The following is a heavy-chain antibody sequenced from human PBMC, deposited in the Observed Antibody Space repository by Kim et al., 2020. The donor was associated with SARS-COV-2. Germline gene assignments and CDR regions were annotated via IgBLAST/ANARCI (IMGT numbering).Heavy chain of an antibody. CDR2: IDPSDSYT. J-gene: IGHJ6*02. CDR3: ARLAGRPRFHYYYYGMDV. Sequence: GESLKISCKGSGYSFTSYWISWVRQMPGKGLEWMGRIDPSDSYTNYSPSFQGHVTISADKSISTAYLQWSSLKASDTAMYYCARLAGRPRFHYYYYGMDVWGQGPTVTVSS. V-gene: IGHV5-10-1*01. CDR1: GYSFTSYW. D-gene: IGHD6-19*01.